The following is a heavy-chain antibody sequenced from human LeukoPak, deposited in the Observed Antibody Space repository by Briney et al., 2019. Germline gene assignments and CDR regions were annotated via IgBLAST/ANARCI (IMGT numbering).Heavy chain of an antibody. CDR3: ARTDCSGGSCFFFDY. CDR2: FSSAGTT. Sequence: SETLSLTCTVSGGSISSRSYHWGWMRQSPGKGLEWIGSFSSAGTTYYNPSLRSRITISIDTSNNQFSLDLSSVTAADTAVYYCARTDCSGGSCFFFDYWGQGTLVTVSS. D-gene: IGHD2-15*01. V-gene: IGHV4-39*01. CDR1: GGSISSRSYH. J-gene: IGHJ4*02.